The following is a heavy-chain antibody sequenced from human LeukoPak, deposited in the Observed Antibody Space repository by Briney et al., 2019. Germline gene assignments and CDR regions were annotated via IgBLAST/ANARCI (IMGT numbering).Heavy chain of an antibody. D-gene: IGHD5-12*01. V-gene: IGHV4-61*02. CDR1: GNSISSGDNY. J-gene: IGHJ6*03. CDR3: ARILSGYDRATYYYYYYMDV. Sequence: ASETLSLTCTVSGNSISSGDNYWSWIRQPAGKGLEWIGRIYTSGSTNYNPPLKSRVTMSGDTSKNQFSLKLSSVTAADTAVYYCARILSGYDRATYYYYYYMDVWGKGTTVTVSS. CDR2: IYTSGST.